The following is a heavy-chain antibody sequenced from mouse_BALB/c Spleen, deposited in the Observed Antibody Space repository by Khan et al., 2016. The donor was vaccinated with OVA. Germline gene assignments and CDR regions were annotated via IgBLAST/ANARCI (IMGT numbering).Heavy chain of an antibody. Sequence: LVESGPELKKPGETVRISCKASGYTFTTAGMQWVQKMPGKGLKWIGWINTHSGVPKYAEDFKGRIAFSLETSASTAYLQITNLKNEDTATYFCASGYGYGWYFDVWGAGTTVTVSS. V-gene: IGHV9-4*02. CDR2: INTHSGVP. CDR1: GYTFTTAG. CDR3: ASGYGYGWYFDV. J-gene: IGHJ1*01. D-gene: IGHD2-2*01.